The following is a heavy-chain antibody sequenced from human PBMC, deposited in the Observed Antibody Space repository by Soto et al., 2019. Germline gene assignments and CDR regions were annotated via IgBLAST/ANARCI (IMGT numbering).Heavy chain of an antibody. J-gene: IGHJ4*02. Sequence: QVQLVESGGGVVQPGRSLRLSCAASGFTFSSYAMHWVRQAPGKGLEWVAVISYDGRNKYYADSVKGRFTISRDNAKNTLYLQMNSLSAEDTAVYYCAKELERLFDYWGKGTLVTVSS. V-gene: IGHV3-30*04. D-gene: IGHD1-1*01. CDR1: GFTFSSYA. CDR2: ISYDGRNK. CDR3: AKELERLFDY.